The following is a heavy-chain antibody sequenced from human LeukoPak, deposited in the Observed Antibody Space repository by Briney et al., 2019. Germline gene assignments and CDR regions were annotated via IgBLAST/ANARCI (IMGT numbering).Heavy chain of an antibody. CDR2: IWYDGSNK. D-gene: IGHD3-22*01. CDR3: ARDGNYYDSSGYYYENDFDY. CDR1: GFTFSSYG. J-gene: IGHJ4*02. Sequence: GGSLRLSCAASGFTFSSYGMHWVRQAPGKGLEWVAVIWYDGSNKYYADSVKGRFTISRDNSKNTLYLQMNSLRAEDTAVYYCARDGNYYDSSGYYYENDFDYWGQGTLVTVSS. V-gene: IGHV3-33*01.